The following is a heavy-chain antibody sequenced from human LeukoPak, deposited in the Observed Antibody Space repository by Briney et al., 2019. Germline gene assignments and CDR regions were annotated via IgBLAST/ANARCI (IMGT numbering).Heavy chain of an antibody. CDR3: AREASDTVRYYYGMDV. Sequence: PSETLFLTCTVSGGSISSGDYYWSWIRQPPGKGLEWIGYIYYSGSTYYNPSLKSRVTISVDTSKNQFSLKLSSVTAADTAVYYCAREASDTVRYYYGMDVWGQGTTVTVSS. V-gene: IGHV4-30-4*01. CDR1: GGSISSGDYY. J-gene: IGHJ6*02. D-gene: IGHD2-2*02. CDR2: IYYSGST.